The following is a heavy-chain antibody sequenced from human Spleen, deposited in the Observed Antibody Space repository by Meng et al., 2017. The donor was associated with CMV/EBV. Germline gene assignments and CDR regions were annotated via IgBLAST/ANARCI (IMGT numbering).Heavy chain of an antibody. CDR3: ARTQITIFGVVIFDD. Sequence: GGSLRLSCAASGFTFNDYYMTWIRQAPGKGLEWVSYISEGGTTIYYADFVKGRFTISRDNAKGSLYLEMNSLRAEDTAIYYCARTQITIFGVVIFDDWGQGALVTVSS. J-gene: IGHJ4*02. CDR2: ISEGGTTI. D-gene: IGHD3-3*01. V-gene: IGHV3-11*01. CDR1: GFTFNDYY.